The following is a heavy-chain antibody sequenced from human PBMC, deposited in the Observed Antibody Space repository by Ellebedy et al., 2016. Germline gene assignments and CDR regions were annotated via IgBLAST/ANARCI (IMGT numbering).Heavy chain of an antibody. J-gene: IGHJ6*02. V-gene: IGHV1-18*04. CDR2: ISAYNGNT. CDR3: ARPIVGATGGGDYYYFGMDV. D-gene: IGHD1-26*01. CDR1: GYSFTSYG. Sequence: ASVTVSCXASGYSFTSYGITWVRQAPGQGLEWMGWISAYNGNTNYAQKFQGRVTMTTDASTSTAYMELRSLRSDDTAVYFCARPIVGATGGGDYYYFGMDVWGQGTTVTVSS.